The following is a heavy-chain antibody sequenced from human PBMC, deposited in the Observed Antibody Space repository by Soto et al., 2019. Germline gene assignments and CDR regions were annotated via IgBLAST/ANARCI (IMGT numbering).Heavy chain of an antibody. CDR2: ISYDGSNK. J-gene: IGHJ4*02. CDR3: AREGIGLGEAFVY. D-gene: IGHD3-16*01. V-gene: IGHV3-30-3*01. CDR1: GFTFSSYA. Sequence: QVQLVESGGGVVQPGRSLRLSCAASGFTFSSYAMHWVRQAPGKGLEWVAVISYDGSNKYYADSVKGRFTISRDNSKNTLYLQMNSLRAEDTAVYYCAREGIGLGEAFVYWGQGTLVTVSS.